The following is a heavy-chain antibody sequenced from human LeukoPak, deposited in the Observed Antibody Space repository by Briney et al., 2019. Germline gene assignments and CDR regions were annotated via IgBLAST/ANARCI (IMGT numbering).Heavy chain of an antibody. CDR2: IRYDGSNK. CDR1: GFTFSSYG. D-gene: IGHD6-19*01. J-gene: IGHJ6*03. V-gene: IGHV3-30*02. Sequence: GGSLRLSCAASGFTFSSYGMHWVRQAPGKGPEWVAFIRYDGSNKYYADSVKGRFTISRDNAKNSLYLQINGLTVEDTAVYYCSGGSGWLMDVWGKGTTVTVSS. CDR3: SGGSGWLMDV.